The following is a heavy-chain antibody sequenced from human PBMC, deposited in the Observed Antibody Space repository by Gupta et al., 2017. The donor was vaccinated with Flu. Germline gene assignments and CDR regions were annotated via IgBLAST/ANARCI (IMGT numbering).Heavy chain of an antibody. J-gene: IGHJ4*02. V-gene: IGHV3-23*01. D-gene: IGHD6-13*01. Sequence: EVQLLESGGGLVQPGGALRLSCAASGFPFSRFGMSWVRQAPGKGLGWVSGIGDAGDSYYADSVKGRFTISRDNSKNILYVQMDDLRVEDTAVYYCAKETASIGTPVFDSWGQGIRVIVSS. CDR2: IGDAGDS. CDR1: GFPFSRFG. CDR3: AKETASIGTPVFDS.